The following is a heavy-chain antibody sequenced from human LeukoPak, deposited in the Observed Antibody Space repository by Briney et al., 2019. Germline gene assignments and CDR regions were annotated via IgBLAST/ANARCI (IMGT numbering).Heavy chain of an antibody. J-gene: IGHJ5*02. CDR2: INPSGGST. CDR1: GYTFTGYY. CDR3: AREPFTTNWFDP. Sequence: ASVKVSCKASGYTFTGYYMHWVRQAPGQGLEWMGIINPSGGSTSYAQKFQGRVTMTRDMSTSTVYMELRSLRSDDTAVYYCAREPFTTNWFDPWGQGTLVTVSS. V-gene: IGHV1-46*01. D-gene: IGHD2/OR15-2a*01.